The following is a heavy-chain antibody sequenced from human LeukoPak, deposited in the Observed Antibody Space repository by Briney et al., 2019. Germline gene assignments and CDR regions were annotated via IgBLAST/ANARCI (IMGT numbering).Heavy chain of an antibody. CDR1: GYTFTNYW. Sequence: GESLKISCKSSGYTFTNYWIAWVRQMPGKGLEWMGIIYPGDSDTRYSPSFQGQVTISADKSISTAYLQWSSLKASDTAMYYCARHVGPYYYDSSGYFYPQAWGQGTLVTVSS. CDR2: IYPGDSDT. D-gene: IGHD3-22*01. V-gene: IGHV5-51*01. CDR3: ARHVGPYYYDSSGYFYPQA. J-gene: IGHJ5*02.